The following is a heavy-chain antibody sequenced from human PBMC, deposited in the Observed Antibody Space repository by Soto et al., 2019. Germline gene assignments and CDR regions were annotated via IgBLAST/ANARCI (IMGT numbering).Heavy chain of an antibody. CDR2: IYPGDSDI. CDR3: ARQPQYFDTNGYIDY. Sequence: GESLKISCKGSGFSFTTYWIAWVRQMPGRGLEWMGIIYPGDSDIRYGPSFQGQVTISADKSITTAYLQWSSLKASDTAMYFCARQPQYFDTNGYIDYWGQGTLVTVSS. D-gene: IGHD2-8*01. CDR1: GFSFTTYW. V-gene: IGHV5-51*01. J-gene: IGHJ4*02.